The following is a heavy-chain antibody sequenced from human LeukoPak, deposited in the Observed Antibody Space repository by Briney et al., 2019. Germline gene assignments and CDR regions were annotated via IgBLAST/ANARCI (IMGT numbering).Heavy chain of an antibody. CDR1: GYTFTGYY. Sequence: ASVKVSCKASGYTFTGYYMHWVRQAPGQGLEWMGWIYPNSGGTNYAQKFQGWVTMTRDTSISTAYMELSRLRSDDTAVYYCARDREGELNSFDIWGQGTMVTVSS. D-gene: IGHD1-26*01. V-gene: IGHV1-2*04. J-gene: IGHJ3*02. CDR2: IYPNSGGT. CDR3: ARDREGELNSFDI.